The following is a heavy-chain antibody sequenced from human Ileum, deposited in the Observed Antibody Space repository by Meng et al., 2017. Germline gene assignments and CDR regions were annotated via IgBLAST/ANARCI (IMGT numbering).Heavy chain of an antibody. CDR2: ISHSGSA. V-gene: IGHV4-4*02. CDR3: ARHGGYSQDF. J-gene: IGHJ4*02. Sequence: VQPQQSGPGLVWPSGPLSLPCAVSRGSISSNTYWSLVPQPPGKGLELIGQISHSGSAYYNPALKSRVTMSVDKSKSQFSLMLTSVTAADTAIYYCARHGGYSQDFWGQGTLVTVSS. CDR1: RGSISSNTY. D-gene: IGHD4-23*01.